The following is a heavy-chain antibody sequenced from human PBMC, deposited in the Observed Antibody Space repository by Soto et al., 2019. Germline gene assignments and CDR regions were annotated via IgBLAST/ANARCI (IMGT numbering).Heavy chain of an antibody. V-gene: IGHV3-33*01. D-gene: IGHD6-13*01. CDR3: ARDEGGSSWYFDY. CDR1: VFTFSSYG. Sequence: GGSLRLSCAASVFTFSSYGRHLVRQARGKGREWVAVIWYDGSNKYYADSVKGRFTISRDNSKNTLYMPMNSLRAEDTAVYYCARDEGGSSWYFDYWGQGTLVTVSS. CDR2: IWYDGSNK. J-gene: IGHJ4*02.